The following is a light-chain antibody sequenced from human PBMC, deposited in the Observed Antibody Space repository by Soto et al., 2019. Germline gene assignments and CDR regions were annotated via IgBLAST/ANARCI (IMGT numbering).Light chain of an antibody. CDR1: QSVGSN. CDR2: DAS. J-gene: IGKJ1*01. CDR3: HQYGGSSWT. V-gene: IGKV3-15*01. Sequence: EIEMTQSPATLSVSPGERATLSCRASQSVGSNLAWYQQKPGQAPRLLIYDASTRATGVPARFSGTGYGTDFTLTISRLEPEDFAVYYCHQYGGSSWTFGQGTKVDI.